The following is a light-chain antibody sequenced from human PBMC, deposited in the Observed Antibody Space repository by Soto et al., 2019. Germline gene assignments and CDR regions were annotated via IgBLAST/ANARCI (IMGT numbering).Light chain of an antibody. CDR2: GVS. Sequence: EIVLTQSPGTLSLPPGERATLSCRASQSIDTRFLAWYQQKSGQAPRLLIYGVSSRATGIPDRFIGSGSGTDFTLTISRLEPEDFAVYYCHQYGGSSWTFGQGTKVEIK. V-gene: IGKV3-20*01. J-gene: IGKJ1*01. CDR1: QSIDTRF. CDR3: HQYGGSSWT.